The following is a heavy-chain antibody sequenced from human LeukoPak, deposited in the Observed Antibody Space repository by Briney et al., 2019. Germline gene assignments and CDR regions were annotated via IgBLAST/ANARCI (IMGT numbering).Heavy chain of an antibody. Sequence: GGSLRLSCAASGFTFSSYSMNWVRQAPGKGLEWVSSISSSSSYIYYADSVKGRFTLSRDNAKNSLYLQMNSLRAEDTAVYYCASPLGSGDAFDIWGQGTMVTVSS. CDR3: ASPLGSGDAFDI. J-gene: IGHJ3*02. CDR2: ISSSSSYI. D-gene: IGHD3-10*01. V-gene: IGHV3-21*01. CDR1: GFTFSSYS.